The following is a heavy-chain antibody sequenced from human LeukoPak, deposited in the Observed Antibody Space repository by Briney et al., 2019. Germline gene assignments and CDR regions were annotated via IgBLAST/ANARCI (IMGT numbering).Heavy chain of an antibody. CDR3: TRSTGSYYFPLDY. V-gene: IGHV3-49*04. CDR2: IRSKAYGGTT. D-gene: IGHD3-10*01. J-gene: IGHJ4*02. CDR1: GFTVSSNY. Sequence: GGSLRLSCAASGFTVSSNYMSWVRQAPGKGLEWVGFIRSKAYGGTTEYAASVKGRFTISRDDSKSIAYLQMNSLKTEDTAVYYCTRSTGSYYFPLDYWGQGTLVTVSS.